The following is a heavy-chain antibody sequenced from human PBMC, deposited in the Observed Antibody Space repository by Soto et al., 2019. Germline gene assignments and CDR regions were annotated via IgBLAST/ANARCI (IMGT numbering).Heavy chain of an antibody. CDR2: ITPDGSDM. CDR1: GFGFSSYG. V-gene: IGHV3-7*01. CDR3: ARARIDL. Sequence: EVQLVESGGGLVQPGGSLRLSCAASGFGFSSYGRTWVRQAPGKGREGVANITPDGSDMYYVGSVKGRFTPSRDHVKTSLYLQVNSLRVDDTALYYCARARIDLWGRGTLVTVSS. J-gene: IGHJ2*01.